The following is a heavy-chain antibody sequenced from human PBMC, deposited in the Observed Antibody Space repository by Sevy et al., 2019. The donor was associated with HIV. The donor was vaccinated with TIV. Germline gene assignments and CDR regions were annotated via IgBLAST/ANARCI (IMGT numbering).Heavy chain of an antibody. D-gene: IGHD4-17*01. J-gene: IGHJ4*02. Sequence: GGSLRLSCATSGFTFNSYGMHWVRQAPGKGLEWVALIWFDGSNKYYADSLKGRFTISRDIVKNTLHLQMNSLRAEDTAVYYCARDLEFYDYGDYGPACTPDYWGQGTLVTVSS. CDR3: ARDLEFYDYGDYGPACTPDY. CDR1: GFTFNSYG. CDR2: IWFDGSNK. V-gene: IGHV3-33*01.